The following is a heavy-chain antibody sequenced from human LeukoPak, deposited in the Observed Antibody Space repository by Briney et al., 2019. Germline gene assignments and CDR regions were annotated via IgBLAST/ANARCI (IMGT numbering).Heavy chain of an antibody. J-gene: IGHJ4*02. CDR2: VFDSERT. V-gene: IGHV4-61*01. CDR1: GYPISSGYY. CDR3: ATIKRGSIYGYFDF. Sequence: SETLSLTCTVSGYPISSGYYWSWLRQPPGKGLEWIGYVFDSERTKDNPSLKSRATLSADTSKNQFSLRLTSVTAADSAVYYCATIKRGSIYGYFDFWAQGVLVTVS. D-gene: IGHD5-18*01.